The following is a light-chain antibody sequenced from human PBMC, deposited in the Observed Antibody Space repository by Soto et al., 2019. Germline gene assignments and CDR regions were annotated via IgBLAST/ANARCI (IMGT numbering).Light chain of an antibody. CDR2: GAS. V-gene: IGKV3-20*01. J-gene: IGKJ3*01. CDR1: QSLNSIS. CDR3: HQYSNSPFT. Sequence: IVLTQSPGTLSLSPGERATLSCRASQSLNSISLAWYQQKPGQAPRLLIFGASSRATGIPDRFSGRGSGTDFTLVINRLEPEDSAVYFCHQYSNSPFTFGPGTKVDIK.